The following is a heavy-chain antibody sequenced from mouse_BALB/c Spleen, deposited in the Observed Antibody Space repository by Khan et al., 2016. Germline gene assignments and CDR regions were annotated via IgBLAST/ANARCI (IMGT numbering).Heavy chain of an antibody. CDR1: GFTFSDAW. D-gene: IGHD2-12*01. Sequence: EVKLEVSGGGLVQPGGSMKLSCAASGFTFSDAWMDWVRQSPEKGLEWVAEIRGKANNHATYYAESVKGRFTISRDDSKSTVYLQTNSLRAADTGIAYCTRHHFDCISNDCFFEYWGQGTTLTVSS. J-gene: IGHJ2*01. CDR2: IRGKANNHAT. V-gene: IGHV6-6*01. CDR3: TRHHFDCISNDCFFEY.